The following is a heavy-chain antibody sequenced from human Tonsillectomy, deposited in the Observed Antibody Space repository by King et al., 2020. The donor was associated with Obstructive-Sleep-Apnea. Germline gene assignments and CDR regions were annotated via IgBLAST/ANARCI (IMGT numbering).Heavy chain of an antibody. CDR2: ISAYNGNT. CDR1: GYTFTSYG. D-gene: IGHD6-19*01. Sequence: VQLVESGAEVKKPGASVKVSCKASGYTFTSYGISWVRQAPGQGLEWMGWISAYNGNTNYAQKLQGRVTMTTDTSTSTAYMELRSLRSDDTAVFYCAGDQWAVAGTRGTVPSSFDYWGQGTLVTVSS. CDR3: AGDQWAVAGTRGTVPSSFDY. V-gene: IGHV1-18*04. J-gene: IGHJ4*02.